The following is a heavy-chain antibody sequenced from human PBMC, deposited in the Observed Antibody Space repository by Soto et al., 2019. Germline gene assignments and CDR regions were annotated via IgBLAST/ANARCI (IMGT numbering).Heavy chain of an antibody. J-gene: IGHJ4*02. Sequence: GGSLRLSCAASGFSFSTYGMHWVRQAPGKGLECVAVIWFDGSNKQYADSVKGRFTISRDNSKNTLYLQMNSLIVEDTAVYYCARDNSDSGGYYCFDYWGQGTLVTVAS. CDR1: GFSFSTYG. CDR2: IWFDGSNK. CDR3: ARDNSDSGGYYCFDY. D-gene: IGHD3-22*01. V-gene: IGHV3-33*01.